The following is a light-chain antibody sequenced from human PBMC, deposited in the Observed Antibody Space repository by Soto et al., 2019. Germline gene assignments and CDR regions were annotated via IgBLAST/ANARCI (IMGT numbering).Light chain of an antibody. CDR3: QQYGSSPGT. V-gene: IGKV3-20*01. Sequence: IVLTQSPGTQSLSPGERATLSCRASQSVTNSYLTWYQQKPGQAPRLLIYAASIRATGIPDRFSGSGSGRDFTLTISRLESEDSAVYYCQQYGSSPGTFGQGTKVEIK. CDR1: QSVTNSY. CDR2: AAS. J-gene: IGKJ1*01.